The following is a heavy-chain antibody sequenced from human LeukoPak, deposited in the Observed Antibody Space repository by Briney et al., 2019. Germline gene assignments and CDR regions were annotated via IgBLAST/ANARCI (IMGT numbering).Heavy chain of an antibody. CDR3: ARAHDSSGYLQSDY. Sequence: GGSLRLSCAASGFTFSSYNMNWVRQAPGKGLEWVSYISSSSSTIYYADSVKGRFTISRDNAKNSLYLQMNSLRAEDTAVYYCARAHDSSGYLQSDYWGQGTLVTVSS. D-gene: IGHD3-22*01. V-gene: IGHV3-48*04. CDR2: ISSSSSTI. CDR1: GFTFSSYN. J-gene: IGHJ4*02.